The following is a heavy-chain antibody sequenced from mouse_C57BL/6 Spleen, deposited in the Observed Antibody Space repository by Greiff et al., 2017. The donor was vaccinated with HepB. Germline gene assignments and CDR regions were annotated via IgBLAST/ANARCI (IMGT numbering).Heavy chain of an antibody. V-gene: IGHV1-26*01. Sequence: EVQLQQSGPELVKPGASVKISCKASGYTFTDYYMNWVKQSHGKSLEWIGDINPNNGGTSYNQKFKGKATLTVDKSSSTAYMELRSLTSEDSAVYYCAKNSYYSNYVFAYWGQGTLVTVSA. CDR3: AKNSYYSNYVFAY. CDR1: GYTFTDYY. J-gene: IGHJ3*01. D-gene: IGHD2-5*01. CDR2: INPNNGGT.